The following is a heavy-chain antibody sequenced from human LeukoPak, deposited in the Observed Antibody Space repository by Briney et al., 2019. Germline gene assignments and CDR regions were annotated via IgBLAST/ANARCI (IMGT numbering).Heavy chain of an antibody. J-gene: IGHJ4*02. V-gene: IGHV3-21*01. CDR1: GFTFSAYS. Sequence: PGGSLRLSCAASGFTFSAYSMNWVRQAPGKGLEWVSSISISSSYIYYADSMKGRFTISRDNAENTLYMRMNSLRPEDTAVYYCARGYYSSSRIDYWGQGTLVTVSS. D-gene: IGHD6-13*01. CDR2: ISISSSYI. CDR3: ARGYYSSSRIDY.